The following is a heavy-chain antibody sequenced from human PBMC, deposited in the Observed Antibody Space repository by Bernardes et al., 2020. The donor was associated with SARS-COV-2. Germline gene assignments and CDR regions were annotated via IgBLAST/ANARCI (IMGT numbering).Heavy chain of an antibody. Sequence: SETLSLTCTVSGGSINRYYWSWIRQPAGKGLEWIGRIYTSGTNYNPSLKSRVTMSVDTSKNQFSLKLSSVTAADTAVYYCARDKIRAAAATNWFDPWGQGTLVTVSS. J-gene: IGHJ5*02. D-gene: IGHD6-13*01. V-gene: IGHV4-4*07. CDR1: GGSINRYY. CDR3: ARDKIRAAAATNWFDP. CDR2: IYTSGT.